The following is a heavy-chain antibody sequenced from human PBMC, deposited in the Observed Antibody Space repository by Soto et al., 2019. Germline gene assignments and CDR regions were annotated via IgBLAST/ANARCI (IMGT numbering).Heavy chain of an antibody. V-gene: IGHV4-59*01. J-gene: IGHJ5*02. Sequence: PSETLSLTCTVSGGSISSYYWSWIRQPPGKGLEWIGYIYYSGSTNYNPSLKGRVTISVDTSKNQFSLKLSSVTAADTAVYYCARDGGTSGYDSGWFDPWGQGTLVTVSS. CDR1: GGSISSYY. D-gene: IGHD5-12*01. CDR3: ARDGGTSGYDSGWFDP. CDR2: IYYSGST.